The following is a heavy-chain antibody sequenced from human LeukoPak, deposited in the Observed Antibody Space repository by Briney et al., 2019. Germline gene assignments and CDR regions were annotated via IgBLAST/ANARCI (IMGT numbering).Heavy chain of an antibody. J-gene: IGHJ4*02. CDR3: ARGSWGYDFDY. CDR1: GFTFSSYR. D-gene: IGHD5-12*01. V-gene: IGHV3-48*01. CDR2: ISSSSSTI. Sequence: PGGSLRLSCAASGFTFSSYRMNWVRQAPGKGLEWVSYISSSSSTIYYADSVKGRFTISRDNAKNSLYLQMNSLRAEDTAVYYCARGSWGYDFDYWGQGTLVTVSS.